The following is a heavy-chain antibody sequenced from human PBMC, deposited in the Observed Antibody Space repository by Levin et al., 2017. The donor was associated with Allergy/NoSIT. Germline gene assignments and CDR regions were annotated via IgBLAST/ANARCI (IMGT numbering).Heavy chain of an antibody. CDR3: TRARSSWYFLHRY. V-gene: IGHV3-49*03. D-gene: IGHD6-13*01. CDR1: GFTFGDYA. J-gene: IGHJ4*02. Sequence: GGSLRLSCTASGFTFGDYAMSWFRQAPGKGLEWVGFIRSKAYGGTTEYAASVKGRFTISRDDSKSIAYLQMNSLKTEDTAVYYCTRARSSWYFLHRYWGQGTLVTVSS. CDR2: IRSKAYGGTT.